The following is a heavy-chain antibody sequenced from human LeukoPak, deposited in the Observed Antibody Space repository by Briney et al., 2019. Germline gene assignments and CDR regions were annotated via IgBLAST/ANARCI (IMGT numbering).Heavy chain of an antibody. CDR1: GFTFDDYA. V-gene: IGHV3-9*01. CDR3: ARVGSSNYGDY. Sequence: GGSLRLSCAASGFTFDDYAMHWVRQAPGKGLEWVSGISWNSGSIGYADSVKGRFTISRDNAKNSLYLQMNSLRAEDTALYHCARVGSSNYGDYWGQGTLVTVSS. D-gene: IGHD3-10*01. CDR2: ISWNSGSI. J-gene: IGHJ4*02.